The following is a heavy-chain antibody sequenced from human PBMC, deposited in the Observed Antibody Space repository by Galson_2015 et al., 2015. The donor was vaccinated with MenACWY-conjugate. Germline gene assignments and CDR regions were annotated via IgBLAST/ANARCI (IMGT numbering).Heavy chain of an antibody. CDR1: GFSFSSYA. D-gene: IGHD6-6*01. V-gene: IGHV3-23*01. Sequence: SLRLSCAASGFSFSSYAMSWVRQAPGKGLEWVSTISSNGGSTYYPDSVKGRFTVSRENSKNTLYLQMSSLRAGDTALYYCAKSKYGTSSTFDSWGQGTLVTVSS. CDR2: ISSNGGST. CDR3: AKSKYGTSSTFDS. J-gene: IGHJ4*02.